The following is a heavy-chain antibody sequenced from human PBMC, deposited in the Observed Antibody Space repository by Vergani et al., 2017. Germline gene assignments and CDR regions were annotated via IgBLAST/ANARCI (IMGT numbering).Heavy chain of an antibody. CDR1: GGTFSSYT. CDR2: IIPILGIA. V-gene: IGHV1-69*02. Sequence: QVQLVQSGAEVKKPGSSVKVSCKASGGTFSSYTISWVRQAPGQGLEWMGRIIPILGIANYAQKFQGRVTITADKSTSTAYMELSSLRSEDTAVYYCASPTHGITFPYNSGQGTLVTVSS. D-gene: IGHD3-16*01. CDR3: ASPTHGITFPYN. J-gene: IGHJ4*02.